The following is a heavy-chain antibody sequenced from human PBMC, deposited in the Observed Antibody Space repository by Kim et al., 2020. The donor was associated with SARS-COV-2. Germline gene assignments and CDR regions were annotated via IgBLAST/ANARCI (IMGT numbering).Heavy chain of an antibody. D-gene: IGHD4-17*01. CDR1: GFTFSSYG. J-gene: IGHJ4*02. V-gene: IGHV3-30*18. CDR2: ISYDGSNK. Sequence: GGSLRLSCAASGFTFSSYGMHWVRQAPGKGLEWVAVISYDGSNKYYADSVKGRFTISRDNSKNTLYLQMNSLRAEDTAVYYCAKWLGDGDYNPHFYCGQGTLGTVSS. CDR3: AKWLGDGDYNPHFY.